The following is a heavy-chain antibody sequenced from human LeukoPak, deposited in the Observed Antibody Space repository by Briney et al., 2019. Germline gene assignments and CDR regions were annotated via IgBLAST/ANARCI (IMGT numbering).Heavy chain of an antibody. V-gene: IGHV1-2*02. J-gene: IGHJ4*02. Sequence: ASVKVSCKASGYTFTGYYMHWVRQAPGQGLEWMGWINPNSGGTNYAQKFQGRVTMTRDASISTAYMELSRLRSDDTAVYYCASLRGGWPPFDYWGQGTLVTVSS. D-gene: IGHD1-26*01. CDR3: ASLRGGWPPFDY. CDR1: GYTFTGYY. CDR2: INPNSGGT.